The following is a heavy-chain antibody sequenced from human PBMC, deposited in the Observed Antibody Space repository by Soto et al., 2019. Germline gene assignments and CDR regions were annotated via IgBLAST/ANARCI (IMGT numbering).Heavy chain of an antibody. J-gene: IGHJ4*02. CDR2: IRSKANSYAT. CDR1: GFTFSGSA. D-gene: IGHD5-18*01. V-gene: IGHV3-73*01. CDR3: TRLDTAMVLGAR. Sequence: GGSLRLSCAASGFTFSGSAMHWVRQASGKGLEWVGRIRSKANSYATAYAASVKGRFTISRDDSKNTAYLQMNSLKTEDTAVYYCTRLDTAMVLGARWGQGTLVTVSS.